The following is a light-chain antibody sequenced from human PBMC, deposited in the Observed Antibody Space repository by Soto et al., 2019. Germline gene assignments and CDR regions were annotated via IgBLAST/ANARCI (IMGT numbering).Light chain of an antibody. CDR1: KLGDKY. J-gene: IGLJ1*01. CDR3: CSYAGGYTYL. CDR2: QDS. Sequence: SYELTQPPSVSVSPGQTASITCSGDKLGDKYACWYQQKPGQSPVLVIYQDSKRPSGIPERFSGSNSGNTATLTISGLQAEDEADYFCCSYAGGYTYLFGTGTKLTVL. V-gene: IGLV3-1*01.